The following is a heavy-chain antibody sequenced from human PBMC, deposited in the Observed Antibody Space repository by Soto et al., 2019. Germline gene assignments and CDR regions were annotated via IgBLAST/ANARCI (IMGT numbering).Heavy chain of an antibody. CDR3: AKDKYSNSPSPFDY. J-gene: IGHJ4*01. D-gene: IGHD4-4*01. CDR1: GFTCSSYA. CDR2: ISGSGGST. V-gene: IGHV3-23*01. Sequence: EVQLLESGGGLVQPGGSLRLSCAASGFTCSSYAMSWVRQAPGKGLEWVSAISGSGGSTYYADYVKGRFTISRDNSKNTLYMQMNSLTAGDTAVYYCAKDKYSNSPSPFDYWGHGTLVTVSS.